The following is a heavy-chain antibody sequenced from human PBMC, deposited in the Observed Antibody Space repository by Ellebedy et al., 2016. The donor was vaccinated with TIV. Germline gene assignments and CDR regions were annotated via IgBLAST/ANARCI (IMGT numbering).Heavy chain of an antibody. CDR2: IYSGGTT. Sequence: GESLKISCAASEFPVSSNYMSWVRQAPGKGLEWLSVIYSGGTTHYADSVKGRFTISRDKSKNTMYLKMNRLRAEDTAVYYCAGHGDRAMTHWGQGTLVTVSS. J-gene: IGHJ4*02. CDR1: EFPVSSNY. CDR3: AGHGDRAMTH. D-gene: IGHD5-18*01. V-gene: IGHV3-66*04.